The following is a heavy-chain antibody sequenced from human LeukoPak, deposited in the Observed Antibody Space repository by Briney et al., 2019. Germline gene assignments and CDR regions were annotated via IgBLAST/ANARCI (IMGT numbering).Heavy chain of an antibody. Sequence: PGRSLTLSCSASGFTFSTYGMHWVRQAPGKGLEWVAVISYDGSNIYYADSVKGRFTISRDSAKNTLYLQMNSLRAEDTAVYYCAKEKCNRCETSYYFDYWGQGTLVTVSS. CDR1: GFTFSTYG. V-gene: IGHV3-30*18. J-gene: IGHJ4*02. D-gene: IGHD2-8*01. CDR2: ISYDGSNI. CDR3: AKEKCNRCETSYYFDY.